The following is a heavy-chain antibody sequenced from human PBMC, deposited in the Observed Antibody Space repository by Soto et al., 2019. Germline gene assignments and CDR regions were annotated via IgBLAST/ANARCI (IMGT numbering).Heavy chain of an antibody. CDR3: ARDPWAADY. V-gene: IGHV3-66*01. CDR1: GFTVSTKY. D-gene: IGHD3-16*01. Sequence: EVQLVESGGGLVQPGGSLRLSCAASGFTVSTKYMSWVRQAPGKGLEWVSVIYSGGSTFYADSVRGRFTIDRDNSKNTVTLQMNSLRAEDTAVYYFARDPWAADYWGQGTLVTVSS. CDR2: IYSGGST. J-gene: IGHJ4*02.